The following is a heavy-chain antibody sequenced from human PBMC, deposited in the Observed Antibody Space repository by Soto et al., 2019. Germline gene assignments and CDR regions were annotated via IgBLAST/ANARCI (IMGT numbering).Heavy chain of an antibody. J-gene: IGHJ4*02. Sequence: QVQLVQSGAEVQKPGSSVKVSCKASGGTFSSYAISWVRQAPGQGLEWMGGIIPIFGTANYAQKFQGRVTITADESTSTAYMELSSLRSEDTAVYYCARVELNTKTTVVTPLYYFDYWGQGTLVTVSS. D-gene: IGHD4-17*01. V-gene: IGHV1-69*01. CDR1: GGTFSSYA. CDR3: ARVELNTKTTVVTPLYYFDY. CDR2: IIPIFGTA.